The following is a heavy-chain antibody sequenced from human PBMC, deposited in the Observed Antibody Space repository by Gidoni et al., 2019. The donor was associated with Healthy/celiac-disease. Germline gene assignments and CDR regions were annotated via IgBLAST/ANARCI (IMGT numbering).Heavy chain of an antibody. J-gene: IGHJ3*02. CDR1: GGSISSSSYY. CDR3: ASGINGYYYDSSGPAGAFDI. CDR2: IYYSGST. V-gene: IGHV4-39*07. D-gene: IGHD3-22*01. Sequence: QLQLQESGPGLVKPSETLSLTCTVSGGSISSSSYYWGWIRQPPGKGLEWIGSIYYSGSTYYNPSLKSRVTISVDTSKNQFSLKLSSVTAADTAVYYCASGINGYYYDSSGPAGAFDIWGQGTMVTVSS.